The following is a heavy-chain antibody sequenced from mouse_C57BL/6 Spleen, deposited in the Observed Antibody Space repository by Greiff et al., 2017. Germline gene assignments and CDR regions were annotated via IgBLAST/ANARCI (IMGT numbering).Heavy chain of an antibody. CDR2: IYPGGGYT. CDR1: GYTFTNYW. Sequence: QVQLQQSGAELVRPGTSVKMSCKASGYTFTNYWIGWAKQRPGHGLEWIGDIYPGGGYTNYNEKFKGKATLTADKSSSTAYMQFSSLTSEDSAIYYWARGLAEKGAYWYFDVWGTGTTVTVSS. CDR3: ARGLAEKGAYWYFDV. V-gene: IGHV1-63*01. J-gene: IGHJ1*03. D-gene: IGHD1-1*01.